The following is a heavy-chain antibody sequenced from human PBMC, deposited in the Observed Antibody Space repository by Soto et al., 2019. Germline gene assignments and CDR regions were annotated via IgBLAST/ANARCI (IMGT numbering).Heavy chain of an antibody. CDR3: ARDGYYDSSGYYYFDY. V-gene: IGHV1-69*06. J-gene: IGHJ4*02. CDR2: IIPIFGTA. CDR1: GGTFSSYA. D-gene: IGHD3-22*01. Sequence: VSCKASGGTFSSYAISWVRQAPGQGLEWMGGIIPIFGTANYAQKFQGRVTITADKSTSTAYMELSSLRSEDTAVYYCARDGYYDSSGYYYFDYWGQGTLVTVSS.